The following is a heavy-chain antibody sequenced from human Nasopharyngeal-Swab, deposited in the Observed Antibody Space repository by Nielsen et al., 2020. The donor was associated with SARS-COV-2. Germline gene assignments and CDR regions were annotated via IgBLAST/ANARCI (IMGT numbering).Heavy chain of an antibody. V-gene: IGHV3-30*18. CDR3: AKGASGITIFGENWYFDL. CDR2: ISYDGSNK. CDR1: GFTFSSYG. Sequence: GESLKISCAASGFTFSSYGMHWVRQAPGKGLEWVAVISYDGSNKYYADSVKGRFTISRDNSKNTLYLQMNSLRAEDTAVYYCAKGASGITIFGENWYFDLWGRGTLVTVSS. J-gene: IGHJ2*01. D-gene: IGHD3-3*01.